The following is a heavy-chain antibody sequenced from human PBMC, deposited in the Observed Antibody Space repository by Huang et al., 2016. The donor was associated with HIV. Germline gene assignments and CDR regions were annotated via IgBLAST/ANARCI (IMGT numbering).Heavy chain of an antibody. V-gene: IGHV3-9*01. CDR2: INWKSGNI. J-gene: IGHJ3*01. Sequence: EVQLVESGGGLVRPGRSLSLSCAASGFTFDDYAMHWVRPTPGKGLEWVSGINWKSGNIAYADSVRGRFTISRDNAKNSLYLQMNSLRPEDTALYYCAKDWGYDFGAFDFWGRGTMVTVSS. D-gene: IGHD3-16*01. CDR1: GFTFDDYA. CDR3: AKDWGYDFGAFDF.